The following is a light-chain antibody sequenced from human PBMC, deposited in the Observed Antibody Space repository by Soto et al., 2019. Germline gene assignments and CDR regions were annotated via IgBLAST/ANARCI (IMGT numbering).Light chain of an antibody. CDR1: QGVGSNY. V-gene: IGKV3-20*01. CDR2: GAS. CDR3: QQYGSSPWT. J-gene: IGKJ1*01. Sequence: EIVLTQSPGTLSLSPWERATLSCKASQGVGSNYLAWYQQKPGQAPRPLIYGASSRATGIPDRFSGSGSGADFTLTISRLEPEDCAVYYCQQYGSSPWTFGQGTTVEIK.